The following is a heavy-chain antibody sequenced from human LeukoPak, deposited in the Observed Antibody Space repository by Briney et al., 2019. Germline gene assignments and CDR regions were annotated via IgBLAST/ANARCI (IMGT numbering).Heavy chain of an antibody. Sequence: PSETLSLTCAVYGGSFSGYYWSWIRQPPGKGLEWIGEINHSGSTNYNPSLKSRVTISVDTSKNQFSLKLSSVTAADTAVYYCARGWLGNFDYWGQGTLVTVSS. CDR2: INHSGST. D-gene: IGHD6-19*01. J-gene: IGHJ4*02. CDR3: ARGWLGNFDY. CDR1: GGSFSGYY. V-gene: IGHV4-34*01.